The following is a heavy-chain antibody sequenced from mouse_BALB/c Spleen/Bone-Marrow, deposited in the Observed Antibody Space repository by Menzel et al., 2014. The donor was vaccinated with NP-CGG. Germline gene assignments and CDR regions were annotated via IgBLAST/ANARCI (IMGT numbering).Heavy chain of an antibody. CDR2: IYPGDDDT. CDR3: AREDYGNSWFAY. Sequence: VQLQQSGAELVRPGSSVKISCKASGYAISGYWMNWVKQRPGQGLEWIGQIYPGDDDTIYNGKFKGKATLTADKSSNTAYMQLSSMTSEDSAVYLCAREDYGNSWFAYRGQGTLVTVSA. V-gene: IGHV1-80*01. CDR1: GYAISGYW. J-gene: IGHJ3*01. D-gene: IGHD2-1*01.